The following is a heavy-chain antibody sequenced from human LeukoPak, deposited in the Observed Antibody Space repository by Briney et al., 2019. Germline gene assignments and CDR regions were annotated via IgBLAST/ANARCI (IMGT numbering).Heavy chain of an antibody. V-gene: IGHV4-39*01. Sequence: SETLSLTCTVSGGSISSSTYYCGWIRQPPGRGLEWIGTIYYRGSTYYNPSLKSRVTISVDTSNNQFSLRLSSVTAADTAVYYCAILGTGSSWGQGTLVTVSS. CDR3: AILGTGSS. D-gene: IGHD3-10*01. J-gene: IGHJ5*02. CDR1: GGSISSSTYY. CDR2: IYYRGST.